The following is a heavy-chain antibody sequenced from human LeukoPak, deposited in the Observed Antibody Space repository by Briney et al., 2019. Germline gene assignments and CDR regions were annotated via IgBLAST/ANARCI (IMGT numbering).Heavy chain of an antibody. D-gene: IGHD3-22*01. CDR3: DYCETVDRGVTAFDY. CDR2: IGGNGVNT. CDR1: GFTFSNYD. J-gene: IGHJ4*02. V-gene: IGHV3-64D*06. Sequence: GGSLRLSCAASGFTFSNYDMHWVRQAPGQGLEYVSAIGGNGVNTYYAGSVKGRFIISRDNSKNTMFLQMSSLRAEDTAVYYCDYCETVDRGVTAFDYWGQGTLVTVSS.